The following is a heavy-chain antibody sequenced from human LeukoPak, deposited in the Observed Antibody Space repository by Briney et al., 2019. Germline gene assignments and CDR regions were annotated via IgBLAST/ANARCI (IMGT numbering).Heavy chain of an antibody. D-gene: IGHD2-15*01. V-gene: IGHV3-11*04. Sequence: PGGSLRLSCAASGFTFSDYYMSWIRQAPGKGLEWVSYISSSGSTIYYADSVKGRFTISRDNAKNTLFLQMSSLRAEDTAVYYCARDPIGSYCSGGSCYSYVFSWGQGTLVTVSS. CDR1: GFTFSDYY. CDR3: ARDPIGSYCSGGSCYSYVFS. CDR2: ISSSGSTI. J-gene: IGHJ4*02.